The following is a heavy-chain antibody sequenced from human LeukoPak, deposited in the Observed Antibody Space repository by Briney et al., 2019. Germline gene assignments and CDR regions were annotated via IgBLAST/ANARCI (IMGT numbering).Heavy chain of an antibody. Sequence: GASVKVSCKASGYTFTSYGISWVRQAPGQGLEGMGWISAYNGNTNYAQKLQGRVTMTTDTSTSTAYRELRSLRSDDSAVYYCVLPGGRRYPGVVPAGASAFDIWGQGTMVTVSS. V-gene: IGHV1-18*01. D-gene: IGHD2-2*01. J-gene: IGHJ3*02. CDR3: VLPGGRRYPGVVPAGASAFDI. CDR1: GYTFTSYG. CDR2: ISAYNGNT.